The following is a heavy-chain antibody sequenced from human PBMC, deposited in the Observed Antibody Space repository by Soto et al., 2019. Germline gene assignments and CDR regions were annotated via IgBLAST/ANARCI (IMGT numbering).Heavy chain of an antibody. D-gene: IGHD4-4*01. CDR3: ASGHSNFFYYYYGLDV. CDR1: GGSFSGYY. CDR2: INHSGST. V-gene: IGHV4-34*01. J-gene: IGHJ6*02. Sequence: PSETLSLTCAVYGGSFSGYYWSWIRPPPGKGLEWIGEINHSGSTNYNPSLKSRVTISVDTSKNQFSLKLSSVTAADTAVYYCASGHSNFFYYYYGLDVWGQGTTVTVSS.